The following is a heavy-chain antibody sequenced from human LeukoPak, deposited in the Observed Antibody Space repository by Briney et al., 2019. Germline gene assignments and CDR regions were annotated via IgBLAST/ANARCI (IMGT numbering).Heavy chain of an antibody. CDR1: GHTFTGYY. CDR3: ARTYCAEDCSIRYFDY. Sequence: ASVKVSCKASGHTFTGYYMHWVRQAPGQGLEWMGWINANSGGTNYAQKFQGRVTMTRDTSISTAYMELSSLTSDDTAVYYCARTYCAEDCSIRYFDYWGQGTLVTVSS. J-gene: IGHJ4*02. V-gene: IGHV1-2*02. CDR2: INANSGGT. D-gene: IGHD2-21*02.